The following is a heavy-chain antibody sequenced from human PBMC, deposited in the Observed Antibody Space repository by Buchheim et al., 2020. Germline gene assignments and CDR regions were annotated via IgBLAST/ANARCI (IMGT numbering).Heavy chain of an antibody. V-gene: IGHV3-48*01. CDR3: AREGYYDSSGYYTEGHTMDV. CDR2: ISSSSSTI. Sequence: EVQLVESGGGLVQPGGCLRLSCAASGFTFSSYSMNWVRQAPGKGLEWVSYISSSSSTIYYADSVKGRFTLSRDNPKNSLYLQMNSLRAEDTAVYYCAREGYYDSSGYYTEGHTMDVWGQGTT. CDR1: GFTFSSYS. J-gene: IGHJ6*02. D-gene: IGHD3-22*01.